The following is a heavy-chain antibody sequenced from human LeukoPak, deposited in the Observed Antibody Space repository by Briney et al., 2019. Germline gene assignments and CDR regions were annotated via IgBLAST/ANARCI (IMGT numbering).Heavy chain of an antibody. CDR1: GGSISIYY. Sequence: SETLSLTCTVSGGSISIYYWSWIRQPPGKGLEWIGYIYYSGTTNYNPSLKSRVIISVDTSKNQFSLKLSPVIAADTAVYYCARWSGYGDYWGQGTLVTVSS. J-gene: IGHJ4*02. CDR2: IYYSGTT. V-gene: IGHV4-59*01. CDR3: ARWSGYGDY. D-gene: IGHD5-12*01.